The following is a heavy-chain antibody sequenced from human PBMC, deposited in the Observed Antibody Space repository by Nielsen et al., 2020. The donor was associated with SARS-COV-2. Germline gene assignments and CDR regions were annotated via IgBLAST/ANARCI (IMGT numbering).Heavy chain of an antibody. D-gene: IGHD1-14*01. J-gene: IGHJ4*02. V-gene: IGHV1-2*02. Sequence: ASVKVSCKASGHTFTGYYMHWVRQAPGQGLEWMGWINPNSGGTNYAQKFQGRVTMTRDTSISTAYMELSRLRSDDTAVYYCARDLAGAHRSFDYWGQGTLVTVSS. CDR1: GHTFTGYY. CDR3: ARDLAGAHRSFDY. CDR2: INPNSGGT.